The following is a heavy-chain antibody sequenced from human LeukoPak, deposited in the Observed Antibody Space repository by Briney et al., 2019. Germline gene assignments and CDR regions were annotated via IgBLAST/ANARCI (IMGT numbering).Heavy chain of an antibody. CDR2: IRYAGSNK. CDR1: AVTFSSYG. CDR3: AKDRMPAAIHDWFDP. Sequence: PGGSLRLSCAASAVTFSSYGMHWVRHAPAKGLEWVSFIRYAGSNKYYADSVKGRFTISRDNSKNTLYLQMNSLRAEDTAVYYCAKDRMPAAIHDWFDPWGQGTLVTVSS. V-gene: IGHV3-30*02. D-gene: IGHD2-2*02. J-gene: IGHJ5*02.